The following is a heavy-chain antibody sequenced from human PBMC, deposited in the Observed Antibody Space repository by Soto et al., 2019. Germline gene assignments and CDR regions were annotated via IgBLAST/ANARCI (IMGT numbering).Heavy chain of an antibody. D-gene: IGHD5-18*01. J-gene: IGHJ4*02. CDR2: IYYSGST. CDR1: GGSISSGDYY. CDR3: ASNSYGYTFYDY. Sequence: PSETLSLTCTVSGGSISSGDYYWSWIRQPPGKGLEWIGYIYYSGSTYYNPSLKSRVTISVDTSKNQFSLKLSSVTAADTAVYYCASNSYGYTFYDYWAREPWSPSPQ. V-gene: IGHV4-30-4*01.